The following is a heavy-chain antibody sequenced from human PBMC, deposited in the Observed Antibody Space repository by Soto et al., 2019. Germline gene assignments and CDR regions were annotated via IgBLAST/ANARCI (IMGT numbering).Heavy chain of an antibody. Sequence: ASGKVSCKTSGFTFTSHHIHWMRQAPGQGLEWMAIINTTNGDTANAQKIQGRVALTRDTSTSTVYMERFSLTSEHNAMSYSERKLSMSGRTCHSWGPGTQVPVSP. CDR2: INTTNGDT. CDR3: ERKLSMSGRTCHS. V-gene: IGHV1-46*01. J-gene: IGHJ4*02. CDR1: GFTFTSHH. D-gene: IGHD1-1*01.